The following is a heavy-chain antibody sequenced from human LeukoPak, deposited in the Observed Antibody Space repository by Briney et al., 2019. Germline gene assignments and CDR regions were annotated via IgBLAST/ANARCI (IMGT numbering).Heavy chain of an antibody. CDR1: GFSFSNYA. CDR2: ISGSGGRT. J-gene: IGHJ3*02. D-gene: IGHD3-10*01. Sequence: GGSLRLSCAASGFSFSNYAMNWVRQAPGKGLEWVSGISGSGGRTYYADSVKGRFSISRDNSKNTLYLQMNSLKTEDTAVYYCTTDVLLWFGELDAFDIWGQGTMVTVSS. V-gene: IGHV3-23*01. CDR3: TTDVLLWFGELDAFDI.